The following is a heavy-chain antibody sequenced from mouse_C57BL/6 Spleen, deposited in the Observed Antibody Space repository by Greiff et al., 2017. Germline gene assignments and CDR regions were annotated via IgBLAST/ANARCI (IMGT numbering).Heavy chain of an antibody. Sequence: EVKLQQSGPELVKPGASVKISCKASGYTFTDYYMNWVKQSHGKSLEWIGDINPNNGGTSYNQKFKGKATLTVDKSSSTAYMELRSLTSEDSAVYYCARFYGSPDYWGQGTTLTVSS. V-gene: IGHV1-26*01. CDR2: INPNNGGT. J-gene: IGHJ2*01. D-gene: IGHD1-1*01. CDR1: GYTFTDYY. CDR3: ARFYGSPDY.